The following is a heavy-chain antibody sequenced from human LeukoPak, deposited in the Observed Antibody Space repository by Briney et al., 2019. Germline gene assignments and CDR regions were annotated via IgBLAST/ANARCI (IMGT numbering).Heavy chain of an antibody. J-gene: IGHJ4*02. Sequence: SETLSLTCAVYGGSFSGYYWSWIRQPPGKGLEWIGEINHSGSTNYNPSLKSRVTISVDTSKNQFSLKLSPVTAADTAVYYCARGGGYCSSTSCYNPYYFDYWGQGTLVTVSS. V-gene: IGHV4-34*01. CDR3: ARGGGYCSSTSCYNPYYFDY. CDR1: GGSFSGYY. CDR2: INHSGST. D-gene: IGHD2-2*02.